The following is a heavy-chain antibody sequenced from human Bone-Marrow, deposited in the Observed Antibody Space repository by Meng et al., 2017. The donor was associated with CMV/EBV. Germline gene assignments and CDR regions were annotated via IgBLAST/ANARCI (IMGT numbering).Heavy chain of an antibody. Sequence: GESLKISCAASGFTFSSYSMNWVRQAPGKGLEWVSSISSSSSYIYYADSVKGRFTISRDNAKNSLYLQMNSLRDEDTAVYYWAADRGGVYYDSSGFVDYWGQGTLVTVSS. CDR2: ISSSSSYI. J-gene: IGHJ4*02. CDR1: GFTFSSYS. CDR3: AADRGGVYYDSSGFVDY. D-gene: IGHD3-22*01. V-gene: IGHV3-21*01.